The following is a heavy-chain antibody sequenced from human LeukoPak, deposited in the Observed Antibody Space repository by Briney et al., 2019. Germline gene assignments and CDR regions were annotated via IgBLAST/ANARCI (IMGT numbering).Heavy chain of an antibody. J-gene: IGHJ5*02. V-gene: IGHV4-4*07. Sequence: SETLSLTCTVSGGSISSYYWSWMRQPAGKGLEWIGRIYTSGSTNYNPSLKSRVTMSVDTSKNQFSLKLSSVTAADTAVYYCARDVLVVPAATWFDPWGQGTLVTVSS. CDR2: IYTSGST. CDR1: GGSISSYY. CDR3: ARDVLVVPAATWFDP. D-gene: IGHD2-2*01.